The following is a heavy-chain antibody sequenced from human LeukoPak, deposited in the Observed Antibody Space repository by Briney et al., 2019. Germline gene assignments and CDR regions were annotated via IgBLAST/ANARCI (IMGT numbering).Heavy chain of an antibody. Sequence: SETLSLTCTVSGGSISSSSYYWGCIRQPPGKGLEWIVSMYYSGSTYYNPSLKSRVTISVDTSKNQFSLKLSSVTAADTAVYYCARRMVGAAPNWFDPWGQGTLVTVSS. V-gene: IGHV4-39*01. J-gene: IGHJ5*02. CDR3: ARRMVGAAPNWFDP. D-gene: IGHD2-15*01. CDR2: MYYSGST. CDR1: GGSISSSSYY.